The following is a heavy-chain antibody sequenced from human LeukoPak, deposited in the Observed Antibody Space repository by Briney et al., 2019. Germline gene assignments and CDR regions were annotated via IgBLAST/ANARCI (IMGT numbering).Heavy chain of an antibody. CDR1: GGTFSSYA. J-gene: IGHJ3*02. D-gene: IGHD2-15*01. CDR2: IIPIFGTA. V-gene: IGHV1-69*06. Sequence: SVKVSCKASGGTFSSYAISWVRQAPGQGLEWAGGIIPIFGTANYAQKFQGRVTITADKSTSTAYMELSSLRSEDTAVYYCARGDCSGGSCFGGAFDIWGQGTMVTVSS. CDR3: ARGDCSGGSCFGGAFDI.